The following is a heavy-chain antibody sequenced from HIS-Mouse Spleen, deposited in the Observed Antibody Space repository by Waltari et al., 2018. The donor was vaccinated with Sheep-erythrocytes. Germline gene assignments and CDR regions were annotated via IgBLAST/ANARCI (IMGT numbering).Heavy chain of an antibody. Sequence: QVQLQQWGAGLLKPSETLSLICAVYGGSFSGYSWSWIRQPPGKGLEWIGEINHSGSTNYHPSLKSRVTISVDTSKSQFSLKLSSVTAADTAVYYCARGGGGWYFELWGRGTLVTVSS. CDR2: INHSGST. D-gene: IGHD3-10*01. V-gene: IGHV4-34*01. CDR3: ARGGGGWYFEL. J-gene: IGHJ2*01. CDR1: GGSFSGYS.